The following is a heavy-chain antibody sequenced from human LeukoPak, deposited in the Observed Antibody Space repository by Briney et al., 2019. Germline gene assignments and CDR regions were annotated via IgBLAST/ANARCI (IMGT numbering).Heavy chain of an antibody. Sequence: PGGSLRPSCAASGFTVSSNYMSWVRQAPGKGLEWVSVIYSGGSTYYADSVKGRFTISRDNSKNTLYLQMNSLRAEDTAVYYCARGGVVVPFDYWGQGTLVTVSS. CDR2: IYSGGST. D-gene: IGHD3-22*01. CDR1: GFTVSSNY. V-gene: IGHV3-53*01. CDR3: ARGGVVVPFDY. J-gene: IGHJ4*02.